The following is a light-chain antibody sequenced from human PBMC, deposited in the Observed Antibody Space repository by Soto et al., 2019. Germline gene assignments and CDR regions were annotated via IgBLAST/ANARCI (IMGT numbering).Light chain of an antibody. CDR1: QGISTY. CDR3: QQSYRTPPIT. CDR2: ASS. J-gene: IGKJ5*01. V-gene: IGKV1-39*01. Sequence: DIQMTQSPSSLSESTGDSATIXXRSSQGISTYLNWYQQKPGKAPKLXXYASSSLQSGVPSRFSGSGSETDFTLTISSLQPEAFATYYCQQSYRTPPITFGPGTRLEIK.